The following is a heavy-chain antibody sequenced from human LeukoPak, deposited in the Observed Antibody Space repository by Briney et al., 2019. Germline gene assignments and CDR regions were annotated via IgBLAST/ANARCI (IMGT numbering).Heavy chain of an antibody. D-gene: IGHD2-2*02. Sequence: SETLSLTCAVSGYSISSGYYWGWIRQPPGKGLEWIGSIYHSGSTYYNPSLKSRVTISVDTSKNQFSLKLSSVTAADTAVYYCARLDCSSTSCYSGYWGQGTLLTVSS. J-gene: IGHJ4*02. CDR2: IYHSGST. CDR3: ARLDCSSTSCYSGY. V-gene: IGHV4-38-2*01. CDR1: GYSISSGYY.